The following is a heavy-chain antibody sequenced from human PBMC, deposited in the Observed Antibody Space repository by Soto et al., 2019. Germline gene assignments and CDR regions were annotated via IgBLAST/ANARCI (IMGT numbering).Heavy chain of an antibody. CDR2: ISNNGDAT. CDR3: AQLALWFGEFGRGY. J-gene: IGHJ4*02. CDR1: GIKFRDSA. Sequence: EVFLSESGGGVTQPGGSLRLSCAAPGIKFRDSAMSWVRQAPGRGREWASSISNNGDATYYAAPVKGRFHISRDNSEKTVFLEMNSLRVEDTAVYFCAQLALWFGEFGRGYWGQGALVNVSS. D-gene: IGHD3-10*01. V-gene: IGHV3-23*01.